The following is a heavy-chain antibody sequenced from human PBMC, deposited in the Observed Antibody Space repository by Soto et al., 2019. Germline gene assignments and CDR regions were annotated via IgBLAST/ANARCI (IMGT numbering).Heavy chain of an antibody. CDR3: ARGVNWNDGNAFDI. CDR2: IIPIFGTA. D-gene: IGHD1-1*01. J-gene: IGHJ3*02. V-gene: IGHV1-69*13. Sequence: SVKVSCKASGGTFSSYAISWVRQAPGQGLEWMGGIIPIFGTANYAQKFQGRVTITADESTSTAYMELSSLRSEDTAVYYCARGVNWNDGNAFDIWGQGTMVTVSS. CDR1: GGTFSSYA.